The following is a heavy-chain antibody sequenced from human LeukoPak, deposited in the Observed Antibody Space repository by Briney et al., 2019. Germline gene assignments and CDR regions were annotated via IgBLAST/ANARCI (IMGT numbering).Heavy chain of an antibody. Sequence: GGSLRLSCAASGFTFSNAWMSWVRQAPGKGLEWVSYISSSSTISYADSMKGRFTISRDNAKNSLYLQMNSLRDEDTAVYYCARTVGYGADSFDYWGQGTLVTVSS. CDR3: ARTVGYGADSFDY. V-gene: IGHV3-69-1*01. D-gene: IGHD4-17*01. CDR2: ISSSSTI. J-gene: IGHJ4*02. CDR1: GFTFSNAW.